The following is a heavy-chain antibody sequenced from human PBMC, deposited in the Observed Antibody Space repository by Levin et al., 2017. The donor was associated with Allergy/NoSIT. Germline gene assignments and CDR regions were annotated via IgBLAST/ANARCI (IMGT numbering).Heavy chain of an antibody. CDR3: ARGRLRSTIPGNYGSGSYSP. D-gene: IGHD3-10*01. J-gene: IGHJ5*02. V-gene: IGHV4-34*01. CDR2: INHSGST. Sequence: PSETLSLTCAVYGGSFSGYYWSWIRQPPGKGLEWIGEINHSGSTNYNPSLKSRVTISVDTSKNQFSLKLSSVTAADTAVYYCARGRLRSTIPGNYGSGSYSPWGQGTLVTVSS. CDR1: GGSFSGYY.